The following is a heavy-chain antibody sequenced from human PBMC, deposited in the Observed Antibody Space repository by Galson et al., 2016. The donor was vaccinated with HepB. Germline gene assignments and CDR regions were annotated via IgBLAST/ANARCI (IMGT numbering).Heavy chain of an antibody. V-gene: IGHV3-30*18. D-gene: IGHD3-10*01. CDR3: AKDPYYYGSGIDLSFDY. J-gene: IGHJ4*02. CDR2: ILYDGSKK. Sequence: SLRLSCAASGFRFSSYGMHWVRQASGKGLEWVAVILYDGSKKYYADSVKGRFTISRDTSKNTLCLQMNSLRAEDTAVYYCAKDPYYYGSGIDLSFDYWGQGTLVTVSS. CDR1: GFRFSSYG.